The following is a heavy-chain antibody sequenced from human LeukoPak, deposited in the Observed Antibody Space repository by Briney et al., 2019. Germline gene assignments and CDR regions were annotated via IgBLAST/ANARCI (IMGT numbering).Heavy chain of an antibody. D-gene: IGHD2-15*01. CDR2: INHSGST. CDR3: ARTLCSGGSCYMYY. J-gene: IGHJ4*02. V-gene: IGHV4-34*01. CDR1: GGSFSGYY. Sequence: PSETLSLTCAVYGGSFSGYYWSWIRQPPGKGLEWIGEINHSGSTNYNPSLKSRVTISVDTSKNQFSLKLSSVTAADTAVYYCARTLCSGGSCYMYYWGQGTLVTVSS.